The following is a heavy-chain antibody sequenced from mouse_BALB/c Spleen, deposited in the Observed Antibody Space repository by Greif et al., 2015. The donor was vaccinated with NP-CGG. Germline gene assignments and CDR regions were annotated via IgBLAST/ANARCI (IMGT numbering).Heavy chain of an antibody. J-gene: IGHJ4*01. Sequence: VQLQQSGAELVRPGASVKLSCKASGYTFTSYWMNWVKQRPKQGLEWIGRIDPYDSETHYNQKFKDKAILTVDKSSSTAYMQLSSLTSEDSAVYYCVSPLRENAMDYWGQGTSVTVSS. CDR3: VSPLRENAMDY. V-gene: IGHV1-52*01. CDR1: GYTFTSYW. CDR2: IDPYDSET.